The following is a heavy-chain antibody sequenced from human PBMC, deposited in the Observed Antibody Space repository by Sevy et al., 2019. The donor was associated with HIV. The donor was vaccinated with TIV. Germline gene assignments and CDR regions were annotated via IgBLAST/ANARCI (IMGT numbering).Heavy chain of an antibody. J-gene: IGHJ6*02. CDR2: IYYSGST. Sequence: SETLSLTCTVSGGSISSYYWSWIRQPPGKGLEWIGYIYYSGSTNYNPSLKSRVTISVDTSKNQFSLKLSSVTAADTAVYYCARAPTVPTRWPYYYYYGMDVWGQGTTVTVSS. D-gene: IGHD4-4*01. CDR1: GGSISSYY. CDR3: ARAPTVPTRWPYYYYYGMDV. V-gene: IGHV4-59*01.